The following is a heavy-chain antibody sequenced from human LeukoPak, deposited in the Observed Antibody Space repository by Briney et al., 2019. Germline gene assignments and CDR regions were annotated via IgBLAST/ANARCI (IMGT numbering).Heavy chain of an antibody. J-gene: IGHJ4*02. CDR2: ISHDGSNK. V-gene: IGHV3-30*18. CDR1: GFTFSNYG. Sequence: GGSLRLSCAASGFTFSNYGMHWVRQAPGRGLEWVAIISHDGSNKYYADSVKGRFTISRDNSKNTLSLQMNSLGAEDTAVYYCAKDRSGSSPFDYWGQGTLVTVSS. CDR3: AKDRSGSSPFDY. D-gene: IGHD3-16*02.